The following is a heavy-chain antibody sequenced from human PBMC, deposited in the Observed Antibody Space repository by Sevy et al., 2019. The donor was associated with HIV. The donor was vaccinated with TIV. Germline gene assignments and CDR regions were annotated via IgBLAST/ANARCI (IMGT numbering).Heavy chain of an antibody. CDR1: GFTFSKYS. CDR2: LAFGCGEI. D-gene: IGHD2-8*01. J-gene: IGHJ4*02. V-gene: IGHV3-23*01. Sequence: GGSLRLSCAASGFTFSKYSMSWVRQPPGKGLEWVSTLAFGCGEINYADSVKGRFTISRDNSKSSVFLQMNNLRPEDTAVYYCAREGCTKPHDYWGQGTLVTVSS. CDR3: AREGCTKPHDY.